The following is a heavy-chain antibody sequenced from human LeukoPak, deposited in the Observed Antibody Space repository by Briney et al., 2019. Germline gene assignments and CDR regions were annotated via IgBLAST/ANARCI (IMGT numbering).Heavy chain of an antibody. J-gene: IGHJ4*02. CDR1: GFTFSSYG. D-gene: IGHD2-15*01. CDR2: ISYDGSNK. V-gene: IGHV3-30*18. Sequence: GGSLRLSRAASGFTFSSYGMHWVRQAPGKGLEWVAVISYDGSNKYYADSVKGRFTISRDNSKNTLYLQMNSLRAEDTAVYYCAKDYTSQVVIAADWGQGTLVTVSS. CDR3: AKDYTSQVVIAAD.